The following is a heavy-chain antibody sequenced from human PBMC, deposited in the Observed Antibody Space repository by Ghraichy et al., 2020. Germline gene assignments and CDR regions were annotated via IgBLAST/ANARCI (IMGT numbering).Heavy chain of an antibody. Sequence: SETLSLTCSVSGGSFSRHSWSWIRQSPGRGLEWLGDMYNKGTINHSPSFKSRIIISIDTSKTHFSLRLSSVTAADTAVYYCARRLWFGANYHGMDVWGQGTTVTVS. CDR3: ARRLWFGANYHGMDV. CDR2: MYNKGTI. V-gene: IGHV4-4*09. CDR1: GGSFSRHS. J-gene: IGHJ6*02. D-gene: IGHD3-10*01.